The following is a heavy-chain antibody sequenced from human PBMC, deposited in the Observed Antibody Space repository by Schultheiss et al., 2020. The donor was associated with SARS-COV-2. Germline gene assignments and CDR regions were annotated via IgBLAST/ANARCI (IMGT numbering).Heavy chain of an antibody. D-gene: IGHD2-2*02. V-gene: IGHV1-2*06. CDR2: INPNSGGT. CDR1: GYTFTGYY. J-gene: IGHJ5*02. Sequence: ASVKVSCKASGYTFTGYYMHWVRQAPGQGLEWMGRINPNSGGTNYAQKFQGRVTMTRDTSISTAYMELSRLRSDDTAVYYCARALGSPYTGPRFDPWGQGTLVTVSS. CDR3: ARALGSPYTGPRFDP.